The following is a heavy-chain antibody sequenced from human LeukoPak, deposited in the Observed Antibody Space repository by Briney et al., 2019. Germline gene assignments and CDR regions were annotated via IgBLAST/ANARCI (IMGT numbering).Heavy chain of an antibody. CDR3: ARERGRGSDFDY. J-gene: IGHJ4*02. CDR1: GDSISSARYY. V-gene: IGHV4-61*01. Sequence: SQTLSLTCSVSGDSISSARYYWSWIRQPPGKGLEWIGYIYYSGSTNYNPSLKSRVTISVDTSKNQFSLKLSSVTAADTAVYYCARERGRGSDFDYWGQGTLVTVSS. CDR2: IYYSGST. D-gene: IGHD3-10*01.